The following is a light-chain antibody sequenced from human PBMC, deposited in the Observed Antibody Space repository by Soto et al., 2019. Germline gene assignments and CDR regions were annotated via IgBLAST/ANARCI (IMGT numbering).Light chain of an antibody. Sequence: QSALTQPRSVSGSPGQSVTISCTGTSSDVGGYDFVSWYQQHPGKAPKLTIYDVTKRPSWLPARFCGAKSGHSSSLTISGLRADDEADYYCCSYAGSYNLGVFGGGTKLTVL. J-gene: IGLJ3*02. V-gene: IGLV2-11*01. CDR1: SSDVGGYDF. CDR2: DVT. CDR3: CSYAGSYNLGV.